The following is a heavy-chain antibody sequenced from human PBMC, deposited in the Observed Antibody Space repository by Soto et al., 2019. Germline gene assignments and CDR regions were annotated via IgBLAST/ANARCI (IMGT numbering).Heavy chain of an antibody. CDR1: GGTFSSYA. CDR2: IIPIFGTA. J-gene: IGHJ6*02. D-gene: IGHD2-2*01. CDR3: ARDGANIVVVPAAIDYYYYGMDV. Sequence: QVQLVQSGAEVKKPGSSVKVSCKASGGTFSSYAISWVRQAPGQGLEWMGGIIPIFGTANYAQKFQCRVTITADESTSTAYMELSSLRSEDTAVYYCARDGANIVVVPAAIDYYYYGMDVWGQGTTVTVSS. V-gene: IGHV1-69*01.